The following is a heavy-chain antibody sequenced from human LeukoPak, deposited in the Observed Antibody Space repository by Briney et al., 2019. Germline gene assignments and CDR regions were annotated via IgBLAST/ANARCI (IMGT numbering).Heavy chain of an antibody. V-gene: IGHV3-23*01. CDR2: ISGSGGST. CDR3: AKDPSSSWFGDYFDY. CDR1: GFTFSSYA. D-gene: IGHD6-13*01. J-gene: IGHJ4*02. Sequence: GGSLRLSCAASGFTFSSYAMSWVRQAPGKGLEWVSAISGSGGSTYYADSVKGRFTISRDNSKNTLYLQMNSLRAEDTAVYYCAKDPSSSWFGDYFDYWGQGTLVTVSS.